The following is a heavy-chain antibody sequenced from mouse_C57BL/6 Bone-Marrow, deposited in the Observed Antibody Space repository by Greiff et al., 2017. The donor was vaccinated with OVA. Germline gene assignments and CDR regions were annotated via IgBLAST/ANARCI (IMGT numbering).Heavy chain of an antibody. J-gene: IGHJ3*01. D-gene: IGHD2-3*01. Sequence: EVKLQESGPELVKPGASVKISCKASGYSFTGYYMNWVKQSPEKSLEWIGEINPSTGGTTYNQKFKAKATLTVDKSSSTAYMQLKSLTSEDSAVYYCIYDGYFLAYWGQGTLVTVSA. CDR2: INPSTGGT. CDR3: IYDGYFLAY. CDR1: GYSFTGYY. V-gene: IGHV1-42*01.